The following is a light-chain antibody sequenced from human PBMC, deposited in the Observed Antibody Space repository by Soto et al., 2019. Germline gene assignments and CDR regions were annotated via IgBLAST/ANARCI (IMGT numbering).Light chain of an antibody. CDR1: QSVLYNSNNKNY. J-gene: IGKJ4*01. V-gene: IGKV4-1*01. CDR2: WAS. Sequence: DIVMTQSPDSLAVSLGERATINCKSSQSVLYNSNNKNYLAWYQQKPGQPPKLLIYWASTRESGVPDRFSGSGSGTDFTLTVSSLQAEDVAVYYCQQYYSLPLPFGGGTKVEIK. CDR3: QQYYSLPLP.